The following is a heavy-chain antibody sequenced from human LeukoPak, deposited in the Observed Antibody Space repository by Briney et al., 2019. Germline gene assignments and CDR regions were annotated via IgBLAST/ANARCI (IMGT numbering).Heavy chain of an antibody. Sequence: GGSLRLSXAASGFTFSTSWMHWVRQAPGEGLVWVSRINSDGNDRNYADSVKGRFTISRDNAKNTLYLQMNSLRAEDTAVYYCVRDMGYYDKVWGQGTLVTVSS. CDR2: INSDGNDR. CDR3: VRDMGYYDKV. J-gene: IGHJ4*02. D-gene: IGHD3-22*01. CDR1: GFTFSTSW. V-gene: IGHV3-74*01.